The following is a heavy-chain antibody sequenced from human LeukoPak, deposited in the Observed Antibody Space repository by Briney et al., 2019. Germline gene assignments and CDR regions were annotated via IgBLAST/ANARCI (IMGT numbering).Heavy chain of an antibody. D-gene: IGHD3-16*01. Sequence: GGSLRHSCAASGFIFSTYAMSWVRQAPGKGLEWVSAISGSGGGTYYADSVKGRFTISRDNSKNTLYLQMTSLRADDTAVYFCAKETTPAITFGRRFVTIDYWGQGALVTVSS. CDR3: AKETTPAITFGRRFVTIDY. CDR1: GFIFSTYA. V-gene: IGHV3-23*01. J-gene: IGHJ4*02. CDR2: ISGSGGGT.